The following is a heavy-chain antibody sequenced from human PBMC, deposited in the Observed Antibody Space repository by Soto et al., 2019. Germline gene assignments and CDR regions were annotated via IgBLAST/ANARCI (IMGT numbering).Heavy chain of an antibody. V-gene: IGHV1-8*01. Sequence: ASVKVSCKXSGYTFTSYDINWVRQTAGQGLEWMGWMSPKTANTGYAQKFQDRVTMTRSTSISTAYMELSSLTSEDTAVYYCTGGPPNWGFDSWGQGTPVTVSS. CDR3: TGGPPNWGFDS. CDR1: GYTFTSYD. D-gene: IGHD7-27*01. J-gene: IGHJ5*01. CDR2: MSPKTANT.